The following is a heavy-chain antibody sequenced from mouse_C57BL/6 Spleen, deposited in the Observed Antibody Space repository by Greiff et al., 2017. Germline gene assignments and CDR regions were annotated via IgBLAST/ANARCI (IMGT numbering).Heavy chain of an antibody. V-gene: IGHV1-82*01. CDR1: GYAFSSSW. CDR3: ARWLLREDYAMDY. Sequence: QVQLKQSGPELVKPGASVKISCKASGYAFSSSWMNWVKQRPGKGLEWIGRIYPGDGDTNYNGKFKGKATLTADKSSSTAYMQLSSLTSEDSAVYFCARWLLREDYAMDYWGQGTSVTVSS. CDR2: IYPGDGDT. J-gene: IGHJ4*01. D-gene: IGHD2-3*01.